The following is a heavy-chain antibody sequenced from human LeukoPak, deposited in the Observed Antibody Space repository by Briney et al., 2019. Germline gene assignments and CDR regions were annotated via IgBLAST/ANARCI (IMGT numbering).Heavy chain of an antibody. D-gene: IGHD5-18*01. J-gene: IGHJ4*02. CDR2: THHSGAT. CDR1: GVSITSNY. V-gene: IGHV4-59*01. Sequence: SETLSLTCSVSGVSITSNYWSWIRQPPGKGLEWLGYTHHSGATSYNPSLKSRSTMSLDTSNNQFSLKLSSVTAADTAVYYCARSSGHSYGGFDYWGQGNLVTVSS. CDR3: ARSSGHSYGGFDY.